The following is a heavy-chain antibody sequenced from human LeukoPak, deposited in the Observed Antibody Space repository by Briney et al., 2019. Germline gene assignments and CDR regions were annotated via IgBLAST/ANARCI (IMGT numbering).Heavy chain of an antibody. D-gene: IGHD1-26*01. V-gene: IGHV4-39*07. CDR2: IYYSGST. CDR1: GGSISSSSYY. CDR3: ARDRRGELPAFDI. Sequence: SETLSLTCTVSGGSISSSSYYWGWIRQTPGKGLEWIGSIYYSGSTYYNPSLKSRVTISVDTSKNQFSLKLSSVTAAGTAVYYCARDRRGELPAFDIWGQGTMVTVSS. J-gene: IGHJ3*02.